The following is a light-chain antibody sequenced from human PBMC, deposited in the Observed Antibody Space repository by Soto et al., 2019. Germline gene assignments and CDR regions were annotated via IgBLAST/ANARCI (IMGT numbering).Light chain of an antibody. V-gene: IGKV3-20*01. CDR2: SAS. Sequence: VLTQSPGSRSLSPGERSTLLCMASQSVSNNYLAWYQQKPGQAPRPLFYSASRRATGVPDRFSGSGSGTDFTLTISRLEPEDFAVYYCRQYGSSPRTFGPGTKVDI. CDR1: QSVSNNY. CDR3: RQYGSSPRT. J-gene: IGKJ3*01.